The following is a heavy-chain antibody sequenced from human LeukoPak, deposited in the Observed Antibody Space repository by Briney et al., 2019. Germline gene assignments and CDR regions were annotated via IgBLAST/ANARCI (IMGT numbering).Heavy chain of an antibody. CDR2: ISGSGGST. V-gene: IGHV3-23*01. J-gene: IGHJ4*02. Sequence: PGGSLRLSCAASGFTFSSYAMSWVRQAPGKGLEWVSAISGSGGSTYYADSVKGRFTISRDNSKNTLYLQMNSLRAEDTAVYYCAKDNRPLITMARARYFDYWGQGTLVTVSS. CDR1: GFTFSSYA. D-gene: IGHD3-10*01. CDR3: AKDNRPLITMARARYFDY.